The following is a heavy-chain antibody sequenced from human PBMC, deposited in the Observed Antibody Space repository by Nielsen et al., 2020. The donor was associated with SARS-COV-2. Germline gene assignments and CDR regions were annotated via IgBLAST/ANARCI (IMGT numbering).Heavy chain of an antibody. V-gene: IGHV4-34*01. J-gene: IGHJ5*02. CDR2: INHSGST. D-gene: IGHD2-2*01. CDR1: GGSFSGYY. Sequence: GSLRLSCAVYGGSFSGYYWSWIRQPPGKGLEWIGEINHSGSTNYNPSLKSRVTISVDTSKNQFSLKLSSATAADTAVYYCARGKGQYQLPGRNWFDPWGQGTLVTVSS. CDR3: ARGKGQYQLPGRNWFDP.